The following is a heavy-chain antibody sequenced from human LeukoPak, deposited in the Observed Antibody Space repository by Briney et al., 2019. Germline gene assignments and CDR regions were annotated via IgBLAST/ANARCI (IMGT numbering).Heavy chain of an antibody. Sequence: SETLSLTCSVSGGFVTSYYWNWVRQTPREGLEWIGYISSSETTDYGPSFKSRVTMSLDTSKNQFSLKLSSVTAADTGVYYCARGYCSDERCPVFPSWGQGTLVTVSS. D-gene: IGHD2-15*01. V-gene: IGHV4-59*02. J-gene: IGHJ5*02. CDR2: ISSSETT. CDR1: GGFVTSYY. CDR3: ARGYCSDERCPVFPS.